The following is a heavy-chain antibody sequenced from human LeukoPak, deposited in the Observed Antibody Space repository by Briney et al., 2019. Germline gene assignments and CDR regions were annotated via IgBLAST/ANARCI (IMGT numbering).Heavy chain of an antibody. Sequence: GASVKVSCKASGYTFTSYYMHWVRQAPGQGLEWMGIINPSGGSTSYAQKFQGRVTMTRDMSTSTVYMELSSLRTEDMAVYYCARAATVTAESAFGYWGQGTLVSVSS. CDR3: ARAATVTAESAFGY. D-gene: IGHD2-21*02. CDR2: INPSGGST. J-gene: IGHJ4*02. CDR1: GYTFTSYY. V-gene: IGHV1-46*01.